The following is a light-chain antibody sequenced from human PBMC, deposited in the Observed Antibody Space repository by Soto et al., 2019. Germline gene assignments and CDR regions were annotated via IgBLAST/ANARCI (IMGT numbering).Light chain of an antibody. CDR3: QQLNSFPIA. V-gene: IGKV1-9*01. CDR1: QGISSF. Sequence: IQLTQSPSSLSASVGDRVTITCRASQGISSFLAWYQQKPGRAPKLLIYGASTLQSGVPSRFSGSGSGTDFTLTISSLQPEDVATYYCQQLNSFPIAFGPGTKVEIQ. CDR2: GAS. J-gene: IGKJ3*01.